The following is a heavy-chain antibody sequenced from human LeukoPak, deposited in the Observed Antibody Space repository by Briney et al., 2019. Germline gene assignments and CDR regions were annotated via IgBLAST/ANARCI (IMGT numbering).Heavy chain of an antibody. Sequence: SETLSLTCTVSGASISSGFYQWSWIRQPAGKGLEWIGRIYTTGGTNYNPSLESRVTISEDTSKNQFSLTLTSVTAADTAVYYCARNLQYWGQGILVTVSS. CDR1: GASISSGFYQ. CDR2: IYTTGGT. V-gene: IGHV4-61*02. J-gene: IGHJ1*01. CDR3: ARNLQY.